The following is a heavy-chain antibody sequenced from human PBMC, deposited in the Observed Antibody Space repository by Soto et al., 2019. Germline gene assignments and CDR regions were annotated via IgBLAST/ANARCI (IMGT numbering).Heavy chain of an antibody. V-gene: IGHV1-69*12. CDR2: IIPIFGTA. D-gene: IGHD4-17*01. J-gene: IGHJ6*02. Sequence: QVQLVQSGAEVKKPGSTVKVSCKASGGTFSSYAISWVRQAPGQGLEWMGGIIPIFGTANYAQKFQGRVTSTADESTSTAYMELSSLRSEDTAVYYCASKLTTPVTYYYGMDVWGQGTTVTVSS. CDR1: GGTFSSYA. CDR3: ASKLTTPVTYYYGMDV.